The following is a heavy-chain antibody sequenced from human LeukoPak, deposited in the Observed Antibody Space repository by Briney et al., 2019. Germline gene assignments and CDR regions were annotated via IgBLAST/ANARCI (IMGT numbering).Heavy chain of an antibody. CDR1: GGSINSYY. J-gene: IGHJ3*02. V-gene: IGHV4-59*01. CDR2: IYYSGST. D-gene: IGHD4-17*01. CDR3: ARKPRVTIAFDT. Sequence: PSETLSLTCTVSGGSINSYYWSWIRQPPGKGLEWIGYIYYSGSTNYNPSLKSRVTISVDTSKNQFSLKLSSVTAADTAVYYCARKPRVTIAFDTWGQGTMVTVSS.